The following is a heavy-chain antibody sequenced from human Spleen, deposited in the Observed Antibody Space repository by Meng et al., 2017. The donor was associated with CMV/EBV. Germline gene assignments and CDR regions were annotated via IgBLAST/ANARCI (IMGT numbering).Heavy chain of an antibody. J-gene: IGHJ4*02. Sequence: HVRPQESGPGLVKPSQTLSLTCTVSGGSISSGDYYWSWIRQPPGKGLEWIGYIYYSGSTYYNPSLKSRVTISVDTSKNQFSLKLSSVTAADTAVYYCARQFGGYNSIRILDYWVQGTLVTVPS. CDR2: IYYSGST. CDR3: ARQFGGYNSIRILDY. D-gene: IGHD5-24*01. CDR1: GGSISSGDYY. V-gene: IGHV4-30-4*08.